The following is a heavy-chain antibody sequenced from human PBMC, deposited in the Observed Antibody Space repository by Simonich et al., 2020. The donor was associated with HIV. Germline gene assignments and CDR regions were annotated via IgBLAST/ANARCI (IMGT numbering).Heavy chain of an antibody. D-gene: IGHD6-6*01. V-gene: IGHV3-9*03. J-gene: IGHJ4*02. Sequence: EVQLVESGGGLVQPGRSLRLSCAASGFTFDDYAMHWVRQAPGKGLEWVSGIRWNSGSIGYADSVKGRFTISRDNAKNSLYLQMNSLRAEDMALYYCAKDRYSSSSGSFDYWGQGTLVTVSS. CDR3: AKDRYSSSSGSFDY. CDR1: GFTFDDYA. CDR2: IRWNSGSI.